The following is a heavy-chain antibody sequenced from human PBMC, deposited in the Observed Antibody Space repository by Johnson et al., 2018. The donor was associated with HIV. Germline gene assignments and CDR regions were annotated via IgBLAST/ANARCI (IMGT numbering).Heavy chain of an antibody. J-gene: IGHJ1*01. Sequence: VQLVESGGGLVQPGGSLRLSCAASGFTFSSYWMSWVRQAPGKGLEWVANIKQDGSEKYYVDSVKGRFTISRDNSKNTLYLQMNSLRAEDTAVYYCAKDYGDYGFVRGLLGLRWAMWG. V-gene: IGHV3-7*03. CDR1: GFTFSSYW. D-gene: IGHD4-17*01. CDR2: IKQDGSEK. CDR3: AKDYGDYGFVRGLLGLRWAM.